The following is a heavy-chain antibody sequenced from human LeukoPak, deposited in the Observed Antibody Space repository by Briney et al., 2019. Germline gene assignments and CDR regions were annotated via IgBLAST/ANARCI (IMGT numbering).Heavy chain of an antibody. V-gene: IGHV1-8*01. D-gene: IGHD3-10*01. Sequence: GASVKVSCKASGYIFTNYHINWVRQATGQGLEWMGWMNPNTGSTGYAQKFQNRITLTRNTSINTAYMDLGSLESEDTAFYYCLRGGFPFGNFWGQGTLVTVSS. CDR1: GYIFTNYH. CDR2: MNPNTGST. CDR3: LRGGFPFGNF. J-gene: IGHJ4*02.